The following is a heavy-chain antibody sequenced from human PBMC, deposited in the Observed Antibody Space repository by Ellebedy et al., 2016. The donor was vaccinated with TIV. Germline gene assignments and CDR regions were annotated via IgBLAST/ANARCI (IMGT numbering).Heavy chain of an antibody. J-gene: IGHJ2*01. V-gene: IGHV3-21*01. CDR2: LIYSSSHI. CDR1: GFTFNSYS. Sequence: GESLKISCVASGFTFNSYSMNWVRQVPGKGLEWVASLIYSSSHIYYGDSVKGRFTISRANARNSVYLPLNSLRVEDTAVYYCAKSFEWYFDLWGRGTLVTVSS. CDR3: AKSFEWYFDL. D-gene: IGHD3-16*01.